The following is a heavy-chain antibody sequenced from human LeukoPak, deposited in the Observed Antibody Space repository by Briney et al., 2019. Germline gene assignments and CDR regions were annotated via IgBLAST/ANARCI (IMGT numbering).Heavy chain of an antibody. V-gene: IGHV3-23*01. D-gene: IGHD1-14*01. Sequence: GGSLRLSCAASGITFSNYGMNWVRQAPGKGLEWVSAISGSGGSTYYADSVKGRFTISRDNSKNTLYLQMNSLRAEDTAVYYCAKFSESNWNHGEVYFDYWGQGTLVTVSS. CDR3: AKFSESNWNHGEVYFDY. CDR1: GITFSNYG. J-gene: IGHJ4*02. CDR2: ISGSGGST.